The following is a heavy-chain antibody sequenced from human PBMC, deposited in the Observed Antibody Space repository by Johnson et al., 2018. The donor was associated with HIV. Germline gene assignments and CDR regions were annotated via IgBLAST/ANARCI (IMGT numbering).Heavy chain of an antibody. V-gene: IGHV3-13*01. Sequence: MLLVESGGGVVQPGRSLRLSCVASGFTFSSYAMHWVRQATGKGLEWVSAIGTAGDTYYPGSVKGRFTISRENAKNSLYLQMNSLRAGDTAVYYCARGGAAAGGAFDIWGQGTMVTVSS. CDR1: GFTFSSYA. D-gene: IGHD6-13*01. CDR3: ARGGAAAGGAFDI. CDR2: IGTAGDT. J-gene: IGHJ3*02.